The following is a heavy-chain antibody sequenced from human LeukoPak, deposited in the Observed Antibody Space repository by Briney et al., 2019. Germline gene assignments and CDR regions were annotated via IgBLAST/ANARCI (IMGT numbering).Heavy chain of an antibody. J-gene: IGHJ4*02. V-gene: IGHV3-48*03. D-gene: IGHD3-10*01. CDR2: ISSSGSTI. CDR3: ARAGLLWFGELFPYFDY. CDR1: GFTFSSYE. Sequence: GGSLRLSCAASGFTFSSYEMNWVRQAPGKGLEWVSYISSSGSTIYYADSVKGRFTISRDNAKNSLYLQMNSLRAEDTAVYYCARAGLLWFGELFPYFDYWGQGTLVTVSS.